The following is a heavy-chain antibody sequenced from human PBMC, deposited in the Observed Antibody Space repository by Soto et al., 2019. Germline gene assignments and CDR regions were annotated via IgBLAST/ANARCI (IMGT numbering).Heavy chain of an antibody. CDR2: MNPNSGTT. J-gene: IGHJ4*02. D-gene: IGHD3-10*01. CDR1: GYTFTSYN. Sequence: QVHLIQSGAALKKPGASVKASCKASGYTFTSYNINWVRQATGQGLEWMGYMNPNSGTTGYAQKVHDRITLARDTSTTTAYRELNSLTSDDTAMYCCLRYGFAATYWGQGTHVTVSS. CDR3: LRYGFAATY. V-gene: IGHV1-8*02.